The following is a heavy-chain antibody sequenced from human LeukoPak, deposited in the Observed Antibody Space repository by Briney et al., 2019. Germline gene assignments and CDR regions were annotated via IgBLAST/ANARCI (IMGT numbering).Heavy chain of an antibody. CDR2: ISAGGGGT. J-gene: IGHJ4*02. CDR1: GFTFISYW. V-gene: IGHV3-23*01. CDR3: AKEDSSSSRYYFEY. D-gene: IGHD6-6*01. Sequence: TGGSLRLSCAASGFTFISYWMSWVRQAPGMGLEWVSSISAGGGGTYYADSVKGRFTISRDNAKNTLYLQMNSLRAEGTAIYYCAKEDSSSSRYYFEYWGQGALVTVSS.